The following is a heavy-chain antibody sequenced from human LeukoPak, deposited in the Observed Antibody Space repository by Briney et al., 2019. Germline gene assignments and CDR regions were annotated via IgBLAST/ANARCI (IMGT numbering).Heavy chain of an antibody. D-gene: IGHD6-13*01. V-gene: IGHV4-39*01. CDR3: ARQGYGDSSSWFYFDY. Sequence: PSETLSLTCTVSGGSISSSSYYWGWIRQPPGKGLEWIGSIYYSGSTYYNPSLKSRVTISVDTSKNQFSLKLSSATAADTAVYYCARQGYGDSSSWFYFDYWGQGTLVTVSS. CDR2: IYYSGST. CDR1: GGSISSSSYY. J-gene: IGHJ4*02.